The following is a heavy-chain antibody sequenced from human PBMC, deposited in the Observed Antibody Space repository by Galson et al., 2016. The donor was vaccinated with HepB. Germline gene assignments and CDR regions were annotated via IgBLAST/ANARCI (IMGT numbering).Heavy chain of an antibody. V-gene: IGHV6-1*01. CDR3: ASAVMLGRGMDV. D-gene: IGHD3-10*01. J-gene: IGHJ6*02. CDR1: GDSVYNNGAA. Sequence: CAISGDSVYNNGAAWVWIRQSPSRGLEWLGRTFYRSTWENHYAGSVINRITISPDTSRNQFSLHLHSLTPEDTAVDYCASAVMLGRGMDVWGQGTTVTVSS. CDR2: TFYRSTWEN.